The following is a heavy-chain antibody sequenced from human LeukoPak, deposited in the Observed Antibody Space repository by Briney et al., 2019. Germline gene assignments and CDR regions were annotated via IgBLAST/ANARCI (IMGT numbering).Heavy chain of an antibody. Sequence: QSGGSLRLSCAASGFTFDDYTMHWVRQAPGKGLEWVSLISWDGGSTYYADSVKGRFTISRDNAKNSLYLQMTSLRAEDTAVYYCVGGPGYWGQGTLVTVSS. V-gene: IGHV3-43*01. J-gene: IGHJ4*02. CDR3: VGGPGY. CDR1: GFTFDDYT. D-gene: IGHD3-10*01. CDR2: ISWDGGST.